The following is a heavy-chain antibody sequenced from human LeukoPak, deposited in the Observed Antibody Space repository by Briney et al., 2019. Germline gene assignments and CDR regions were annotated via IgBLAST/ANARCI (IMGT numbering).Heavy chain of an antibody. Sequence: PSETLSLTCNVSGGSISSGGYYWTWIRQPPGKGLELIGFTYASGTTYYNPSLKKRVTISVDTSKNQFSLKLSSVTVADTAVYYCARCGAVAGYNWFDPWGQGTLVTVSS. D-gene: IGHD6-19*01. J-gene: IGHJ5*02. CDR3: ARCGAVAGYNWFDP. CDR2: TYASGTT. V-gene: IGHV4-30-2*01. CDR1: GGSISSGGYY.